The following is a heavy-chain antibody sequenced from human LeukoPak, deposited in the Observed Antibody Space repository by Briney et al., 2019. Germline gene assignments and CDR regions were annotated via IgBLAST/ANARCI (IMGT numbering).Heavy chain of an antibody. J-gene: IGHJ4*02. D-gene: IGHD3-10*01. CDR3: AKVTYGSGSYGAFDY. CDR2: IKSKTDGGTT. CDR1: GFTFSNAW. V-gene: IGHV3-15*01. Sequence: PGGSLRLSCAASGFTFSNAWMSWVRQAPGKGLEWVGRIKSKTDGGTTDYAAPVKGRFTISRDDSKNTLYLQMNSLRAEDTAVYYCAKVTYGSGSYGAFDYWGQGTLVTVSS.